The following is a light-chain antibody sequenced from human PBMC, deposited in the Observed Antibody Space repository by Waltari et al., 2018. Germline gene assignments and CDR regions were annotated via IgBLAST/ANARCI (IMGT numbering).Light chain of an antibody. J-gene: IGKJ4*01. Sequence: DIVMTQSPDFLAVSLGESATTNCKSSQSVLYSANNKDYLAWYQQKPGQPPKLLIYWASTRESGVPDRFSGSGSGTDFTLTISSLQAEDVAVYYCQQYYGVPLTFGGGTKVEIK. CDR1: QSVLYSANNKDY. CDR3: QQYYGVPLT. V-gene: IGKV4-1*01. CDR2: WAS.